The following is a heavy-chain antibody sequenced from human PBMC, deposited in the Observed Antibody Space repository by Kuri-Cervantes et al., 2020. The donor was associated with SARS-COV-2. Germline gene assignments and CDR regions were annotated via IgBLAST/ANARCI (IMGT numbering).Heavy chain of an antibody. CDR2: ISSSSSHI. V-gene: IGHV3-21*01. D-gene: IGHD5-12*01. CDR3: ARVGPGDIVATIQGWPFDY. J-gene: IGHJ4*02. CDR1: GFTFSSYS. Sequence: LSLTCAASGFTFSSYSMNWVRQAPGKGLEWVSSISSSSSHIYYADSVKGRFTISRDNAKNSLYLQMNSLRAEDTAVYYCARVGPGDIVATIQGWPFDYWGQGTLVTVSS.